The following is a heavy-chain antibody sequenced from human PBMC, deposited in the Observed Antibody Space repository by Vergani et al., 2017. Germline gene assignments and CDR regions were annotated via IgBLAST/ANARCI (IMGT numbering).Heavy chain of an antibody. CDR1: GGTFSSYA. Sequence: QVQLVQSGAEVKKPGSSVKVFCKSSGGTFSSYAISWVRQAPGQGLEWMGGINPNSGGTNYAQNFQGRVTMTRDTSISTAYMELSRLRSDDTAVYYCAREGNSASRGYMDVWGKGTTVTVSS. V-gene: IGHV1-2*02. J-gene: IGHJ6*03. CDR3: AREGNSASRGYMDV. CDR2: INPNSGGT. D-gene: IGHD4-23*01.